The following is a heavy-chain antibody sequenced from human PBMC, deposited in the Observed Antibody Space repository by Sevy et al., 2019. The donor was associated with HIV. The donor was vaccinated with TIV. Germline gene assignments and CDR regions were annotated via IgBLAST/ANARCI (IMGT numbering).Heavy chain of an antibody. CDR1: GFTFSSYG. CDR3: ASGAYYYASRTENFDY. J-gene: IGHJ4*02. D-gene: IGHD3-10*01. CDR2: IWYDGSSK. Sequence: EGSLRLSCAASGFTFSSYGMHWVRQAPGKALEWVALIWYDGSSKYYADSVKGRFTISRDNSKNTLYLQMNSLRAEDTAVYYCASGAYYYASRTENFDYWGQGTLVTVSS. V-gene: IGHV3-33*01.